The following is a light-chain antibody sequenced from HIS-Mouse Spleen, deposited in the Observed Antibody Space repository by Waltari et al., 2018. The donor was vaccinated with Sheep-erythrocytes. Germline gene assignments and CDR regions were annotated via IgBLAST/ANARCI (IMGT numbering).Light chain of an antibody. J-gene: IGLJ1*01. Sequence: QSALTQPPSASGSPGQSVTISCTGTSSDVGGYNYVSWYQPHPGKAPKLMLYEVSKRPSGVPDRFSGSESGNTASLTVSGLQAEDETDYYCSSYAGSNNYVFGTGTKVTVL. CDR1: SSDVGGYNY. CDR2: EVS. V-gene: IGLV2-8*01. CDR3: SSYAGSNNYV.